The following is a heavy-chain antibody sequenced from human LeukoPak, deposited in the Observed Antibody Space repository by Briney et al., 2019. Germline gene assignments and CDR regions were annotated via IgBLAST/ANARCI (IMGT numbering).Heavy chain of an antibody. V-gene: IGHV6-1*01. CDR3: ARVGSESAYGMDV. CDR2: TYYRSKWYN. J-gene: IGHJ6*02. D-gene: IGHD3-10*01. Sequence: SQTLSLTCAFSGDIVSSNSAAWNWIRQSPSRGLEWLGRTYYRSKWYNDYAVSVKSRVTINSDTSKNQFSLQLNSVTPEDTAAYYCARVGSESAYGMDVWGQGTTVTVSS. CDR1: GDIVSSNSAA.